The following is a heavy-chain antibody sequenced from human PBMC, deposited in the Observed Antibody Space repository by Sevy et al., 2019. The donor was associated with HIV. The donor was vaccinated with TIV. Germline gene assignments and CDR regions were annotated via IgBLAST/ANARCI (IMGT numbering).Heavy chain of an antibody. J-gene: IGHJ4*02. D-gene: IGHD2-2*01. CDR2: INPNSGGT. CDR1: AYTFTGHY. Sequence: ASVKVSCKASAYTFTGHYIHWVRQAPGQGLECMGWINPNSGGTIYPQKFQGRVTMTRDTSISTDYMELSRLRSDDTAMYYCARGGVVVEPAARGYFDYWGQGTLVTVSS. CDR3: ARGGVVVEPAARGYFDY. V-gene: IGHV1-2*02.